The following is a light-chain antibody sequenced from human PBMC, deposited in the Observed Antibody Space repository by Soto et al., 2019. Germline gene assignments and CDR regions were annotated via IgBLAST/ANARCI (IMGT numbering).Light chain of an antibody. CDR2: AAS. J-gene: IGKJ1*01. CDR1: QSVSSH. Sequence: EIVMTQSPATLSVSPGETVTLSCRASQSVSSHLVWYQQKTGRPPRLLIRAASSRATGIPARFSGSGSGTDFTLTISRLEPEDFAVYYCQQYVTSPWTFGQGTKVDIK. V-gene: IGKV3-20*01. CDR3: QQYVTSPWT.